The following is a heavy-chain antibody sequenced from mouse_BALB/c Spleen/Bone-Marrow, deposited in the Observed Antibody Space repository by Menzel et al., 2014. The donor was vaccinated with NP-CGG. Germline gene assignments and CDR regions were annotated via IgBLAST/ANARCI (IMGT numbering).Heavy chain of an antibody. V-gene: IGHV5-6-3*01. J-gene: IGHJ2*01. Sequence: VQLKESGGGLVQPGGSLKLSCAASGFTFSSYGMSWVRQTPDKRLELVATINSNGGSTYYPDSVKGRFTISRDNAKNPLYLQMSSLKSEDTAMYYCARDYYGSSDYWGQGTTLTVSS. CDR1: GFTFSSYG. CDR3: ARDYYGSSDY. D-gene: IGHD1-1*01. CDR2: INSNGGST.